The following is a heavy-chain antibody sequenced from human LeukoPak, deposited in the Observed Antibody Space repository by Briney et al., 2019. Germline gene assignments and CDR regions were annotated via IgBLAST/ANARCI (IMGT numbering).Heavy chain of an antibody. J-gene: IGHJ6*02. CDR3: ARGRIIRGTSSSYYGIDV. CDR1: GFTFSSYV. Sequence: GGSLRLSCAASGFTFSSYVTHWVRQAPGKGLEYVSGISSNGGTTYYANSVEGRFTISRDNSKNTLSLQMGSLRVEDMAVYYCARGRIIRGTSSSYYGIDVWGQGTTVTVSS. CDR2: ISSNGGTT. D-gene: IGHD2/OR15-2a*01. V-gene: IGHV3-64*01.